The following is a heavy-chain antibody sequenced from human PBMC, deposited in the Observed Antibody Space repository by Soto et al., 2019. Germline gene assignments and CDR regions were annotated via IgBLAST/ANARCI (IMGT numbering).Heavy chain of an antibody. CDR2: IYYSGST. J-gene: IGHJ6*03. CDR3: VSVRRVVPAATPAYYYYYMDV. CDR1: GGAISSGGYY. Sequence: QVQLQESGPGLVKPSQTLSLTCTVAGGAISSGGYYWSWIRQHPGKGMEWIGYIYYSGSTYYNPSLKSRGTISVDTSKNQFSLILSSVAAADTAVYYCVSVRRVVPAATPAYYYYYMDVWGNGTTVTVAS. D-gene: IGHD2-2*01. V-gene: IGHV4-31*03.